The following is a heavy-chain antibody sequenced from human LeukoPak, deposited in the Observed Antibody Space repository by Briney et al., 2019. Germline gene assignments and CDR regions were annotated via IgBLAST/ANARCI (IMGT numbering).Heavy chain of an antibody. CDR1: GYTFTGYY. V-gene: IGHV1-2*02. D-gene: IGHD6-6*01. CDR2: INPNSGGT. CDR3: AREGPLGAARYFDY. Sequence: ASVKVSCKASGYTFTGYYMHWVRQAPGQGLEWMGWINPNSGGTNYAQKFQGRVTMTRDTSISTAYMELNSLRAEDTAVYYCAREGPLGAARYFDYWGQGTLVTVSS. J-gene: IGHJ4*02.